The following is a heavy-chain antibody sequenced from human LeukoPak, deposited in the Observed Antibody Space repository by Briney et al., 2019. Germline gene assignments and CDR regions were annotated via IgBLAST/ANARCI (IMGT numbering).Heavy chain of an antibody. CDR2: ISSSSSTI. CDR3: ARAKYYYDSSGYYPLNNWFDP. J-gene: IGHJ5*02. V-gene: IGHV3-48*04. CDR1: GFTFCSYS. D-gene: IGHD3-22*01. Sequence: GGSLRLSCAASGFTFCSYSMNWVRQAPGKGLEWVSYISSSSSTIYYADSVKGRFTISRDSAKNSLYLQMNSLRAEDTAVYYCARAKYYYDSSGYYPLNNWFDPWGQGTLVTVSS.